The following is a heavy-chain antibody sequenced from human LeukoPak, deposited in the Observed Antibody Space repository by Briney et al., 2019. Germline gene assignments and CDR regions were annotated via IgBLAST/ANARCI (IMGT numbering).Heavy chain of an antibody. CDR3: ARTFGELLSTFDY. CDR2: ISSSGSTK. D-gene: IGHD3-10*01. CDR1: GFTFSSYE. J-gene: IGHJ4*02. Sequence: PGGSLRLSCAASGFTFSSYEMNWVRQAPGKGLEWGSYISSSGSTKYYADSVNGRFTISRDNAKNSLYLQMNSLRAEDTAVYYCARTFGELLSTFDYWGQGTLVTVSS. V-gene: IGHV3-48*03.